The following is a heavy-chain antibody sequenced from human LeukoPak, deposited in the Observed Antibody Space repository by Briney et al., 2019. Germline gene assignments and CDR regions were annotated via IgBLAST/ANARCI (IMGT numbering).Heavy chain of an antibody. D-gene: IGHD6-25*01. Sequence: PGGSLRLSLAASGFAFSAYCMHWVRQAPGEGLRWVSRSCPFRSTPVYADSVKGRFTISRDDAKNSLYLQMNSLRGEDTAVYYCVRGSAPERGLDYWGQGIRVTVSS. J-gene: IGHJ4*02. CDR2: SCPFRSTP. CDR1: GFAFSAYC. V-gene: IGHV3-74*01. CDR3: VRGSAPERGLDY.